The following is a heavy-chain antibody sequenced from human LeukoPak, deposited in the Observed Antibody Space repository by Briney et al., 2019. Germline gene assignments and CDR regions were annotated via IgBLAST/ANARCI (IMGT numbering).Heavy chain of an antibody. CDR1: GFTFSSYA. CDR3: ANPPHLAPDSNYRVGDAFDI. CDR2: ISGSGGST. J-gene: IGHJ3*02. D-gene: IGHD4-11*01. V-gene: IGHV3-23*01. Sequence: GRSLRLSCAASGFTFSSYAMSWVRQAPGKGLEWVSAISGSGGSTYYADSVKGRFTISRDNSKNTLYLQMNSLRAEDTAVYYCANPPHLAPDSNYRVGDAFDIWGQGTMVTVSS.